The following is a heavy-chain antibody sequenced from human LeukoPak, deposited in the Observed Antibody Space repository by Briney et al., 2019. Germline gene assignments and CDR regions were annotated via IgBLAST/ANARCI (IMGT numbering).Heavy chain of an antibody. CDR1: GGSISSYY. D-gene: IGHD3-10*01. V-gene: IGHV4-4*07. J-gene: IGHJ5*02. CDR3: AREVVRGVIGWFDP. Sequence: SETLSLTCTVPGGSISSYYWSWIRQPAGKGLEWIGRIYTSGSTNYNPSLRSRVTMSVDTSKNQFSLKLSSVTAADTAVYYCAREVVRGVIGWFDPWGQGTLVTVSS. CDR2: IYTSGST.